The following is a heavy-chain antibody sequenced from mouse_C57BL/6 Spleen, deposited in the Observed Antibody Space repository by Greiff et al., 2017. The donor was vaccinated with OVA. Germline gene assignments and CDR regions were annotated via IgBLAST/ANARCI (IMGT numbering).Heavy chain of an antibody. CDR2: ISSGGSYT. J-gene: IGHJ4*01. CDR1: GFTFSSYG. CDR3: ARHGGVTTKAMDY. Sequence: EVNVVESGGDLVKPGGSLKLSCAASGFTFSSYGMSWVRQTPDKRLEWVATISSGGSYTYYPDSVKGRFTISRDNAKNTLYLQMSSLKSEDTAMYYCARHGGVTTKAMDYWGQGTSVTVSS. V-gene: IGHV5-6*01. D-gene: IGHD2-2*01.